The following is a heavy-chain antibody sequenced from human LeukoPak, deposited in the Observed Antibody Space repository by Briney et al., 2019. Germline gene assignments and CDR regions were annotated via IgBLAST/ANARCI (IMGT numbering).Heavy chain of an antibody. CDR2: IYYSGST. J-gene: IGHJ4*02. CDR3: TRNGIIGSGYYRLADSFDY. CDR1: GGSISSYY. Sequence: SETLSLTCTVSGGSISSYYWSWIRQPPGKGLEWIGYIYYSGSTNYNPSLKSRVTISVDTSKNQFSLKLSSVTAADTAVYYCTRNGIIGSGYYRLADSFDYWGQGTLVTVSS. D-gene: IGHD3-22*01. V-gene: IGHV4-59*08.